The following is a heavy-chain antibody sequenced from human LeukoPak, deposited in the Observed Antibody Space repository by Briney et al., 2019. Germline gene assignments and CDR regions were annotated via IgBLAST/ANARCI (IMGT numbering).Heavy chain of an antibody. CDR2: ISSSSSTI. CDR3: ARGYCGGDCSFDAFDI. V-gene: IGHV3-48*04. D-gene: IGHD2-21*02. Sequence: GGSLRLSCAASGFTFSSYTMNWVRQAPGKGLEWVSYISSSSSTIYYADSVKGRFTIFRDNAKNSLYLQMNSLRAEDTALYYCARGYCGGDCSFDAFDIWGQGTMVTVSS. J-gene: IGHJ3*02. CDR1: GFTFSSYT.